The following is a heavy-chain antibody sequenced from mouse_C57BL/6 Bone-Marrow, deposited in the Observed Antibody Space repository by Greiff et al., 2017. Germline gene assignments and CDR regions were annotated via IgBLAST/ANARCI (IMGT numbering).Heavy chain of an antibody. CDR1: GYTFTDYN. V-gene: IGHV1-18*01. D-gene: IGHD2-3*01. CDR2: INPNNGGT. J-gene: IGHJ2*01. Sequence: EVQLQQSGPELVKPGASVKIPCKASGYTFTDYNMDWVKQSHGKSLEWIGDINPNNGGTIYNQKFKGKATLTVDKSSSTAYMGLRSLTSEDTAVYYCARRNDYLDYWGQGTTLTVSS. CDR3: ARRNDYLDY.